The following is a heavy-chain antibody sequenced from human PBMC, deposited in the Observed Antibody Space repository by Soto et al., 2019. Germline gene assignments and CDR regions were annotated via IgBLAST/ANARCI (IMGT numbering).Heavy chain of an antibody. CDR2: IWYDGSNK. Sequence: GGSLRLSCAASGFTFSSYGIHWVRQAPGKGLEWVALIWYDGSNKYYADSVKGRFIISRDNSKSTLYLQMNSLRAEDTAVYFCARDALPPNGGYCSGSSCSLYFDYWGQGTLVTVSS. J-gene: IGHJ4*02. CDR1: GFTFSSYG. D-gene: IGHD2-15*01. CDR3: ARDALPPNGGYCSGSSCSLYFDY. V-gene: IGHV3-33*01.